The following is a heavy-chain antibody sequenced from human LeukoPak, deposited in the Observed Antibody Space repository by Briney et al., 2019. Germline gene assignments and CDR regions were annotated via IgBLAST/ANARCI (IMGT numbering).Heavy chain of an antibody. V-gene: IGHV3-74*01. J-gene: IGHJ4*02. CDR1: GFTFSSYW. Sequence: PGGSLRLSCAASGFTFSSYWMHWVRQAPGKGLVWVSRINSDGSSTSYADSVKGRFTVSRDNAKNTLYLQMNSLRAEDTAVYYCARDLVAPLITGTSLDYWGQGTLVTVSS. D-gene: IGHD1-20*01. CDR2: INSDGSST. CDR3: ARDLVAPLITGTSLDY.